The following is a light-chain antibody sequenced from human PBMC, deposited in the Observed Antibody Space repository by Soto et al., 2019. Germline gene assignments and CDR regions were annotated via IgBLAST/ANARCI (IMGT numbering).Light chain of an antibody. Sequence: ETVLTQSPGTLSLSPGERATLSCRASQSVTSTYLAWYQQTPGQAPRLLIYGTSNRATGVPDRFSGSGSGTDFTLNISGLEPEDFAVYYCQQSESSPRTFVQGTKVEIK. CDR1: QSVTSTY. CDR2: GTS. CDR3: QQSESSPRT. V-gene: IGKV3-20*01. J-gene: IGKJ1*01.